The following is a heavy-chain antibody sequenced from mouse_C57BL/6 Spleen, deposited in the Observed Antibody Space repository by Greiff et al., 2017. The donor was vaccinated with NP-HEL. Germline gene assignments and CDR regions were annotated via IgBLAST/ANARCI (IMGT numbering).Heavy chain of an antibody. CDR3: KGLLRDFDY. Sequence: QVHVKQSGAELVRPGASVTLSCKASGYTFTDYEMHWVKQTPVHGLEWIGAIDPETGGTAYNQKFKGKAILTADKSSSTAYMELRSLTSEDSAVYYCKGLLRDFDYWGQGTTLTVSS. V-gene: IGHV1-15*01. J-gene: IGHJ2*01. CDR2: IDPETGGT. CDR1: GYTFTDYE. D-gene: IGHD1-1*01.